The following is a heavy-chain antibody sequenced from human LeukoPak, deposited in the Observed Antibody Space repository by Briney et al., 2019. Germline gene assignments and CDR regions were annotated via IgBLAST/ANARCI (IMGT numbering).Heavy chain of an antibody. CDR3: ARGGYSYGFPYYFDY. CDR2: INHSGST. D-gene: IGHD5-18*01. J-gene: IGHJ4*02. CDR1: GGSFSGYY. V-gene: IGHV4-34*01. Sequence: PSETLSLTCAVYGGSFSGYYWSWIRQPPGKGLEWIGEINHSGSTNYNPSLKSRVTISVDTSKNQFFLKLSSVTAADTAVYYCARGGYSYGFPYYFDYWGQGTLVTVSS.